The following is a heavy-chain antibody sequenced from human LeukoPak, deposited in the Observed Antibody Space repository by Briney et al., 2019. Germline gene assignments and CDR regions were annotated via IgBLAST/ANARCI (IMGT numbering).Heavy chain of an antibody. CDR1: GFTFSSYA. J-gene: IGHJ4*02. Sequence: QPGGSLRLSCAASGFTFSSYAMHWVRQAPGKGLEWVAVISYDGSNKYYADSVKGRFTISRDNSKNTLYLQMNSLRAEDTAVYYCARFPPYDYWGQGTLVTVSS. CDR3: ARFPPYDY. CDR2: ISYDGSNK. V-gene: IGHV3-30-3*01.